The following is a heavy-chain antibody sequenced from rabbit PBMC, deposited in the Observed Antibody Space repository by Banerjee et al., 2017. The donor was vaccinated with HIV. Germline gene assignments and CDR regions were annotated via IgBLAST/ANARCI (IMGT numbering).Heavy chain of an antibody. CDR3: ARSDSSDWAFNL. J-gene: IGHJ4*01. Sequence: QLKETGGGLVQPGGSLTLSCKASGFSLSSSYYINWVRQAPGKGLEWIGCIYAGSGSTDYASWVNGRFTISSDNAQNTVDLQMNSLTAVDRATYFCARSDSSDWAFNLWGPGTLVTVS. CDR1: GFSLSSSYY. V-gene: IGHV1S7*01. CDR2: IYAGSGST. D-gene: IGHD4-1*01.